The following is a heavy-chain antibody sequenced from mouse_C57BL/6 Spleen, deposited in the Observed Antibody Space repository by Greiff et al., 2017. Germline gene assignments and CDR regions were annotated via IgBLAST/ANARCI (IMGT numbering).Heavy chain of an antibody. J-gene: IGHJ2*01. CDR2: INPDSSTI. D-gene: IGHD1-1*01. CDR3: ARRSNYYGSSLYYFDY. CDR1: GIDFSRYW. Sequence: EVKLMESGGGLVQPGGSLKLSCAASGIDFSRYWMSWVRRAPGKGLEWIGEINPDSSTINYAPSLKDKFIISRDNAKNTLYLQMSKVRSEDTALYYCARRSNYYGSSLYYFDYWGQGTTLTVSS. V-gene: IGHV4-1*01.